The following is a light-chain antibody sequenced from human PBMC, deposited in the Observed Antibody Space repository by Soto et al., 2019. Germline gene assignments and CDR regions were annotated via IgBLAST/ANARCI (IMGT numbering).Light chain of an antibody. CDR2: SYN. V-gene: IGLV1-44*01. Sequence: QSVLTQPPSASGTPGQRVTISCSGSSSNIGSNTVNWYQQLPGTAPKLLIYSYNQRPSGVPDRFSGSKSGTSASLAISGLQSEDEAEYYCVAWDDSLNDYVFGTGTKLTVL. CDR1: SSNIGSNT. J-gene: IGLJ1*01. CDR3: VAWDDSLNDYV.